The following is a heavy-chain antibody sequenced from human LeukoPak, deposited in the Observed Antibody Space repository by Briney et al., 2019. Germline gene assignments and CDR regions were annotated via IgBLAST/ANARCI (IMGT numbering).Heavy chain of an antibody. J-gene: IGHJ4*02. Sequence: SETLSLTCTVSGGSISSSSYYWGWIRQPPGKGLEWIGSIYYSGSTYYNPPLKSRVTISVDTSKNQFSLKLSSVTAADTAVYYCARHGSGYSFDYWGQGTLVTVSS. CDR1: GGSISSSSYY. CDR2: IYYSGST. CDR3: ARHGSGYSFDY. D-gene: IGHD3-22*01. V-gene: IGHV4-39*01.